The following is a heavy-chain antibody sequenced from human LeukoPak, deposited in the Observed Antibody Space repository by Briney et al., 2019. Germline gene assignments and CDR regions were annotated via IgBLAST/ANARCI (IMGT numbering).Heavy chain of an antibody. CDR1: GYTFTGYY. CDR2: INPTGGST. D-gene: IGHD1-26*01. Sequence: ASEKVSCKASGYTFTGYYMHWVRQAPGQGLEWMGLINPTGGSTGYAQKFQGRVTMTRDMSTSTDYMELSSLRSEDTAIYYCARDNSVGDNAWWFDPWGQGTLVTVSS. J-gene: IGHJ5*02. CDR3: ARDNSVGDNAWWFDP. V-gene: IGHV1-46*01.